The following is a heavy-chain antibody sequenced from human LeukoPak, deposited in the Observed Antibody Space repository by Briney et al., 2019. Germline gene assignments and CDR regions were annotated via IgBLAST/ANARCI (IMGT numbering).Heavy chain of an antibody. CDR3: ARAPRDSSSSNYMRRFDY. D-gene: IGHD3-22*01. J-gene: IGHJ4*02. CDR1: GYSISSDNY. CDR2: IYHSGST. Sequence: SETLSLTCAVSGYSISSDNYWVWIRQPPGQGLEWTGGIYHSGSTYYNPSLKSRVTMSVDTSKNQFSLKLSSVTAADTAVYFCARAPRDSSSSNYMRRFDYWGQGTLVTVSS. V-gene: IGHV4-38-2*01.